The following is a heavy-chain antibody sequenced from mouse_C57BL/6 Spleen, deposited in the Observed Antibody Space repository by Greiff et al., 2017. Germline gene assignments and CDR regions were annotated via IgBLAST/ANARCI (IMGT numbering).Heavy chain of an antibody. Sequence: SGAELVRPGASVTLSCKASGYTFTDYEMHWVKQTPVHGLEWIGAIDPETGGTAYNQKFKGKAILTADKSSSTAYMELRSLTSEDSAVYYCTREDFSTTVVADWFAYWGQGTLVTVSA. CDR3: TREDFSTTVVADWFAY. D-gene: IGHD1-1*01. V-gene: IGHV1-15*01. J-gene: IGHJ3*01. CDR1: GYTFTDYE. CDR2: IDPETGGT.